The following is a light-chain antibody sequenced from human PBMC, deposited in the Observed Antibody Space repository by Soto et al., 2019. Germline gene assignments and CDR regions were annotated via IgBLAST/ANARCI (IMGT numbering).Light chain of an antibody. V-gene: IGKV1-5*03. CDR3: QQYNSYPRT. J-gene: IGKJ1*01. CDR1: ESISGG. CDR2: KAS. Sequence: DIQMTQSPSTLSASVGDRVTITCRAIESISGGLTWYQQKPGKAPKLVIFKASTLESGVPSRFSGSGSGTEFTLCISRLQPDVFATYYCQQYNSYPRTFGPWTQVEI.